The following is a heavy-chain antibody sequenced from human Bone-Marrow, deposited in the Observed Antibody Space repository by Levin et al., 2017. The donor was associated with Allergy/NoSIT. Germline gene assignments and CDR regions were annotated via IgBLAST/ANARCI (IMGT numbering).Heavy chain of an antibody. CDR3: ATSYYNPSTAYTDEFFQH. D-gene: IGHD3-10*01. J-gene: IGHJ1*01. V-gene: IGHV3-30*04. Sequence: QSGGSLRLSCAGSGFTFSSYVMHWVRQAPGKGLEWVAIISHDGSKTYHADSVKGRFTISRDNFKKTLYLDMNNVRADDTAVYYCATSYYNPSTAYTDEFFQHWGQGTLVTVS. CDR1: GFTFSSYV. CDR2: ISHDGSKT.